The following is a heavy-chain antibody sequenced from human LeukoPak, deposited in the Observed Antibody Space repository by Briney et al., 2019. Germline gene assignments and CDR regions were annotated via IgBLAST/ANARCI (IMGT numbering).Heavy chain of an antibody. CDR1: GYTFTSYG. CDR3: ARAAYCTNGVCSAYYYYGMDV. V-gene: IGHV1-18*01. J-gene: IGHJ6*02. Sequence: ASVKVSCKASGYTFTSYGISWVRQAPGQGLEWMGWVSAYNGNTNYAQKLQGRVTMTTDTSTSTVYMELRSLRSDDTAVYYCARAAYCTNGVCSAYYYYGMDVWGQGTTVTVSS. CDR2: VSAYNGNT. D-gene: IGHD2-8*01.